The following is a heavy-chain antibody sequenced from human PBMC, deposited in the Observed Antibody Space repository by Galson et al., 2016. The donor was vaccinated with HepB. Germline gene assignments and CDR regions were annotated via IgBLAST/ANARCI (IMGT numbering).Heavy chain of an antibody. CDR1: GYTFTTYA. D-gene: IGHD3-10*01. Sequence: SVKVSCKASGYTFTTYAMYWVRQAPGQRLEWMGWINAANGDTKYSQKLQGRGTITWDTSANTAYMELSSLRSEDTAVYYCARSGYYDSGSYADRWDFWGQGTLVTVSS. CDR3: ARSGYYDSGSYADRWDF. CDR2: INAANGDT. V-gene: IGHV1-3*01. J-gene: IGHJ4*02.